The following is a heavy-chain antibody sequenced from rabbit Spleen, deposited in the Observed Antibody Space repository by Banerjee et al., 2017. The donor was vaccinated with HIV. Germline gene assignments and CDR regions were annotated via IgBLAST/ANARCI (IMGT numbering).Heavy chain of an antibody. CDR3: ARGSAAMTMVITGYYLNL. D-gene: IGHD2-1*01. CDR1: GVSFSDKDV. CDR2: INIVTGKT. Sequence: EQLEESGGGLVKPEGSLTLTCKASGVSFSDKDVMCWVRQAPGKGLEWIACINIVTGKTVYASWAKGRFIMSRTSSTTVFLQMTSLTAADTATYFCARGSAAMTMVITGYYLNLWGPGTLVTVS. J-gene: IGHJ4*01. V-gene: IGHV1S45*01.